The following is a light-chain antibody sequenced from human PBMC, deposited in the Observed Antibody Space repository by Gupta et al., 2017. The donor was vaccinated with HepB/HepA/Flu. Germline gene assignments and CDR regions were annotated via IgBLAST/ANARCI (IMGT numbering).Light chain of an antibody. J-gene: IGLJ2*01. CDR2: SQN. CDR1: SLRDYS. Sequence: SSELTQDPTVSVALGQTVRITCQGDSLRDYSANWYQQRPGQAPILIIYSQNHRPSGIPDRFSGSYSGNTASLTITGAQAEDEADYFCNSQDSAGNHVLFCGRTKLTVL. V-gene: IGLV3-19*01. CDR3: NSQDSAGNHVL.